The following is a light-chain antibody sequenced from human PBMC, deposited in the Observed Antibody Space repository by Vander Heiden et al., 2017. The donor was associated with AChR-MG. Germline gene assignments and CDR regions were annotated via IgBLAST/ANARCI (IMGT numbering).Light chain of an antibody. Sequence: DIQMTQSPSSLSASVGDRVTITCRASQGISNYLAWYQQKPGKVPKLLIYAASTLQSGVPSRFSGSGYGTDFTLTISSLQPEDVASYYCQKNNSSPLFTFGHGTKVDIK. CDR2: AAS. V-gene: IGKV1-27*01. CDR3: QKNNSSPLFT. CDR1: QGISNY. J-gene: IGKJ3*01.